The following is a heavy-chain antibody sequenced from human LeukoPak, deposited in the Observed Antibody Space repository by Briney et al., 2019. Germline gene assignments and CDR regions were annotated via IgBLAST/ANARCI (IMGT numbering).Heavy chain of an antibody. CDR3: AREIRIAAAGTHSPAFDY. V-gene: IGHV3-33*01. Sequence: PGGPLGLPVPRSELPSGGYGCTWFRKPQAKGLRGGPLYGYVGSNKYYADSVKGRFTISRDNSKNTLYLQMNSLRAEDTAVYYCAREIRIAAAGTHSPAFDYWGQGTLVTVSS. CDR2: YGYVGSNK. CDR1: ELPSGGYG. J-gene: IGHJ4*02. D-gene: IGHD6-13*01.